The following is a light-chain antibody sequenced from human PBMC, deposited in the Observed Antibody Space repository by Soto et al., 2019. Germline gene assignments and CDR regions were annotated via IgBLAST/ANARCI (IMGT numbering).Light chain of an antibody. CDR2: KAS. V-gene: IGKV1-5*03. J-gene: IGKJ1*01. CDR3: QQYNTFNMWT. Sequence: QMTQSPSTLSASVGDRVSITCRASQNIGSWLAWYQQKAGKAPKLLIYKASTLESGVPSRFSGSGSGTEFTLTISGLQPDDFATYYCQQYNTFNMWTFGQGTKV. CDR1: QNIGSW.